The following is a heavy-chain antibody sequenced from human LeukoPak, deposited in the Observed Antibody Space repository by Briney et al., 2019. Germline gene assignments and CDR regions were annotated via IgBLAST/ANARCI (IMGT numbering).Heavy chain of an antibody. D-gene: IGHD3-22*01. CDR1: GGTFSSYA. Sequence: PVKVSCKASGGTFSSYAISWVRQAPGQGLEWMGGIIPIFGTANYAQKFQGRVTITADESTSTAYMELSSLRSEDTAVYYCARVYYYDSSGYYDAFDIWGQETMVTVSS. V-gene: IGHV1-69*01. CDR2: IIPIFGTA. CDR3: ARVYYYDSSGYYDAFDI. J-gene: IGHJ3*02.